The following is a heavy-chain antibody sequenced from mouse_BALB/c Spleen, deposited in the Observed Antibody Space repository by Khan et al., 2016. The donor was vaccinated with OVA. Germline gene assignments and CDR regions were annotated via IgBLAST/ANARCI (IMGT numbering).Heavy chain of an antibody. CDR3: ARDRFTSAAAWVAS. Sequence: EVQLVESGGDLVKPGGSLKLSCEASGFTFSSYGMSWVRQTPDKRLEWVATISNGGSYTYYPASVKGRLTISRDNAKNTLYLQMSSLKSEDTAMYYCARDRFTSAAAWVASWGQGTLVTVSA. V-gene: IGHV5-6*01. J-gene: IGHJ3*01. D-gene: IGHD1-2*01. CDR2: ISNGGSYT. CDR1: GFTFSSYG.